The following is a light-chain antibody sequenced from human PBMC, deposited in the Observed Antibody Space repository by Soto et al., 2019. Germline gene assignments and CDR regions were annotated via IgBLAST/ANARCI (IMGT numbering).Light chain of an antibody. Sequence: QSVLTQTPSASATPGQRVTISCSGTNSNIESNTIAWYQQLPGTAPKRLIHSNNQRPSGVPDRFPASKSGTSAPLAISGLQSEDEADYYCATWDDSLNGYVFGTGTKVTVL. V-gene: IGLV1-44*01. CDR1: NSNIESNT. CDR3: ATWDDSLNGYV. J-gene: IGLJ1*01. CDR2: SNN.